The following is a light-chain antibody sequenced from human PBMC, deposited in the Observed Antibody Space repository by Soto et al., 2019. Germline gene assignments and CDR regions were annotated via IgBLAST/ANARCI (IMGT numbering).Light chain of an antibody. J-gene: IGKJ1*01. CDR2: DAS. CDR3: QQRSHWPRT. Sequence: DIVLTQSPATLSLSPGERATLSCRASQSVASYLAWYQQKFGQPPRLLISDASDRATGIPARFSGSGSGTDFTLTISSLEPEDSAVYYCQQRSHWPRTFGQGTKVDIK. CDR1: QSVASY. V-gene: IGKV3-11*01.